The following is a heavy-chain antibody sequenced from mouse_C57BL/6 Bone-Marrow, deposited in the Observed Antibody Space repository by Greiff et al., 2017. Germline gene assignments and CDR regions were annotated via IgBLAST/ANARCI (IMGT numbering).Heavy chain of an antibody. D-gene: IGHD2-4*01. J-gene: IGHJ4*01. Sequence: VQLQQPGAELVKPGASVKLSCKASGYTFTNYWMHWVKQRPGQGLEWIGMMHPNGGSPDYNEKFKSEATLSVDKSSGTAYMELSSLTSEDSAVYYWARSYDYDDYTMDYWGQGTSVTVSS. CDR2: MHPNGGSP. CDR3: ARSYDYDDYTMDY. CDR1: GYTFTNYW. V-gene: IGHV1-64*01.